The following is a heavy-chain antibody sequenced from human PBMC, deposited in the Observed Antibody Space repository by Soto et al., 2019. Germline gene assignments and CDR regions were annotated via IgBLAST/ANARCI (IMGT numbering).Heavy chain of an antibody. D-gene: IGHD2-15*01. CDR1: GGSFSGYY. CDR2: INHSGST. Sequence: SETLSLTCAVYGGSFSGYYWSWIRQPPGKWLEWIGEINHSGSTNYNPSLKSRVTISVDTSKNQFSLKLSSVTAADTAVYYCARGQKLGYCSGGSCYLSWFGPWGQGXLVTVSS. J-gene: IGHJ5*02. V-gene: IGHV4-34*01. CDR3: ARGQKLGYCSGGSCYLSWFGP.